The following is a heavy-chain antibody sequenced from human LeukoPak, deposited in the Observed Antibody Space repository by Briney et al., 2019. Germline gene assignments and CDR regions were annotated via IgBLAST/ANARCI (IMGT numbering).Heavy chain of an antibody. CDR1: GFTFDDYA. Sequence: PGRSLRLSCAASGFTFDDYAMHWVRQAPGKGLEWVSGISWNSGSIGYADSVKGRFTISRDNAKNSLYLQMNSLRAEDTALYYCAKDFGAVGVGALGYWGQGTLLTVSS. J-gene: IGHJ4*02. D-gene: IGHD1-26*01. V-gene: IGHV3-9*01. CDR3: AKDFGAVGVGALGY. CDR2: ISWNSGSI.